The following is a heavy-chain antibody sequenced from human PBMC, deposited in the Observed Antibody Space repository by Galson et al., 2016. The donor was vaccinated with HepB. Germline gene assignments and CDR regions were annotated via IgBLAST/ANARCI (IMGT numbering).Heavy chain of an antibody. CDR2: VYAGGTTK. Sequence: SLRLSCAATGLSVSTSCMTWVRQAPGRGLEWVSVVYAGGTTKYYADSVKGRFTISRDNSKNTLYLQMNSLRGEDTALYYCARSGDSRSGYSGYGMDVWGQGTTVTVSS. D-gene: IGHD3-3*01. J-gene: IGHJ6*02. CDR3: ARSGDSRSGYSGYGMDV. CDR1: GLSVSTSC. V-gene: IGHV3-66*01.